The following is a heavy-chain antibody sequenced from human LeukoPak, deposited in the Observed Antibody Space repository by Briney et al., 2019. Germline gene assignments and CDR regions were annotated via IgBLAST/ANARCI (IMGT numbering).Heavy chain of an antibody. J-gene: IGHJ4*02. CDR1: GFTFSSYG. D-gene: IGHD3/OR15-3a*01. CDR2: IRYDGSNK. CDR3: AKDLSSGTGRGFDY. Sequence: GGSLRLSCAASGFTFSSYGMHWVRQAPGKGLEWVAFIRYDGSNKYYADSVKGRFTISGDNSKNTLYLQMNSLRAEDTAVYYCAKDLSSGTGRGFDYWGQGTLVSVSS. V-gene: IGHV3-30*02.